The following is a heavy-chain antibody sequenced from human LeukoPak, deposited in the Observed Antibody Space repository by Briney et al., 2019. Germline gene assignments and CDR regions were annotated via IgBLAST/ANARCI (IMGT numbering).Heavy chain of an antibody. CDR3: ARDYYGSGSYGY. Sequence: ASVTVSCKASGYTFTSYYMHWVRQAPGQGLEWMGIINPSGGSTSYAQKFQGRVTMTRDMSTSTVYMELSSLRSEDTAVYYCARDYYGSGSYGYWGQGTLVTVSS. D-gene: IGHD3-10*01. CDR1: GYTFTSYY. CDR2: INPSGGST. J-gene: IGHJ4*02. V-gene: IGHV1-46*01.